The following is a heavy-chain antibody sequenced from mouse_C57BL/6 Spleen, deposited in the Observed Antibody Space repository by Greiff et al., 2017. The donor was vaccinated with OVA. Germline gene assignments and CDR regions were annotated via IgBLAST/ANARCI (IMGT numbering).Heavy chain of an antibody. CDR2: IDPETGGT. CDR3: TYDNYGAWFAY. D-gene: IGHD2-1*01. V-gene: IGHV1-15*01. Sequence: VQLQESGAELVRPGASVTLSCKASGYTFTDYEMHWVKQTPVHGLAWIGAIDPETGGTAYNQKFKGKAILTADKYSSTAYIELRSLTSEDAAVYDCTYDNYGAWFAYWGQGTLVTVSA. CDR1: GYTFTDYE. J-gene: IGHJ3*01.